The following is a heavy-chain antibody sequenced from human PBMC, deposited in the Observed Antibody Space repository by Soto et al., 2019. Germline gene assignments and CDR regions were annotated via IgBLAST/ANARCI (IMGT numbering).Heavy chain of an antibody. Sequence: PSETLSLTCTVSGGSISSGGYYWSWIRQHPGKGLEWIGYIYYSGSTYYNPSLKSRVTISVDTSKNQFSLKLSSVTAADTAVYYCARDRGGYHLLFHSFTYYGMDVWGQRTTVTVSS. V-gene: IGHV4-31*03. CDR1: GGSISSGGYY. D-gene: IGHD2-2*01. J-gene: IGHJ6*02. CDR2: IYYSGST. CDR3: ARDRGGYHLLFHSFTYYGMDV.